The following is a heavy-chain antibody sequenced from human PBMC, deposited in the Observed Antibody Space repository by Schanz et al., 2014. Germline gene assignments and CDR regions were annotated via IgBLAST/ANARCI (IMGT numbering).Heavy chain of an antibody. CDR1: GFTFSTYA. V-gene: IGHV3-23*04. CDR2: ISNGGGGYI. CDR3: ARDGGRDGYNLAFDV. Sequence: VQLVQSGGGVVQPGGSLRLSCATSGFTFSTYAMEWVRQAPGKGLQWVSTISNGGGGYISYADFVKGRFTTSRDNSKNTMYLQMNSLRAEDTAVYFCARDGGRDGYNLAFDVWGQGTLVTVSS. J-gene: IGHJ3*01. D-gene: IGHD5-12*01.